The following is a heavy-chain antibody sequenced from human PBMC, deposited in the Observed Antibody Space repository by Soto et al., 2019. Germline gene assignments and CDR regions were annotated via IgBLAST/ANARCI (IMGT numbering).Heavy chain of an antibody. D-gene: IGHD3-16*01. CDR2: TSYDGSNN. CDR1: GFTFRSYV. Sequence: QVQLVESGGGVVQPGTSLRLSCVGSGFTFRSYVIHWVRQAPGKGLEWVALTSYDGSNNFYGDSVKGRFTISRDNSRKTVELQMYSLRLDDTALYYCARWGTTGGLDVWGQGTLVSVSS. V-gene: IGHV3-33*05. J-gene: IGHJ4*02. CDR3: ARWGTTGGLDV.